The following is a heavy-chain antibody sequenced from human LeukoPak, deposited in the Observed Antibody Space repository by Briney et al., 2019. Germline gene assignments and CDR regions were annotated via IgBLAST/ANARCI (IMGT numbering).Heavy chain of an antibody. CDR1: GFTFSDYY. D-gene: IGHD6-19*01. CDR2: ISSSGSTI. J-gene: IGHJ3*02. V-gene: IGHV3-11*01. CDR3: ARYCEAVAGPNDAFDI. Sequence: PGGSLRLSCAASGFTFSDYYMSWIRQAPGKGLKWVSYISSSGSTIYYADSVKGRFTISRDNAKNSLYLQMNSLRAEDTAVYYCARYCEAVAGPNDAFDIWGQGTMVTVSS.